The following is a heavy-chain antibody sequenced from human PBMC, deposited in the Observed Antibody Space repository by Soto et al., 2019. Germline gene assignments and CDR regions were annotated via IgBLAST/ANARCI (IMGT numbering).Heavy chain of an antibody. CDR2: IGGRGDSA. Sequence: PGGSLRLSCAASGFIFTNYAMNWVRQAPGKGLEWVSVIGGRGDSAYYADSVQGRFTISRDNSKNTLSLQMSNLTADDTAIYYCVREGRGSFDFWGRGTMVTV. V-gene: IGHV3-23*01. J-gene: IGHJ3*01. D-gene: IGHD5-12*01. CDR1: GFIFTNYA. CDR3: VREGRGSFDF.